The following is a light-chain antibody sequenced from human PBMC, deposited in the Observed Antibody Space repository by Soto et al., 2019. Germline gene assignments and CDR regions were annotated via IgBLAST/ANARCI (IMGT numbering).Light chain of an antibody. CDR1: QDISNW. CDR2: AAS. V-gene: IGKV1-12*01. J-gene: IGKJ3*01. Sequence: DLQMTQSPSFVSASVGDRVTLSCRASQDISNWLAWYQQRPGKAPKLLVYAASSLQRGVPPRFNGSGSRTESTFTISSLQAEDFANYYCQQANSFPFTFGPGTKVDV. CDR3: QQANSFPFT.